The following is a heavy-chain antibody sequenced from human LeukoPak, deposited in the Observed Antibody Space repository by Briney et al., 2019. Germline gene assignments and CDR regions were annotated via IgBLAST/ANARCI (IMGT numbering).Heavy chain of an antibody. CDR2: ISGSGGSI. J-gene: IGHJ5*01. CDR3: AKPRVAYNWFDS. V-gene: IGHV3-23*01. Sequence: GGSLRLSCAASGFTFSSYAMSWVRQAPGKGLEWVSAISGSGGSIYYTDSVKGRFTISRDNSKNTLYLQMNSLRAEDTAIYYCAKPRVAYNWFDSWGQGTLVTVSS. D-gene: IGHD5-12*01. CDR1: GFTFSSYA.